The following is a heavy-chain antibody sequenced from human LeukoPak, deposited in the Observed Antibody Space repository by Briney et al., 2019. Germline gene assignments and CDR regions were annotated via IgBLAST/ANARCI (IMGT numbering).Heavy chain of an antibody. Sequence: GESLKISCKGSGYIFTSCWIAWVRQMPGKGLESMGIIYPGDSDTRYSPSFQGQVTISADKSISTAYLQWSSLKASDTAMYYCARGLGYSGSWYFDYWGQGTLVTVSS. J-gene: IGHJ4*02. CDR2: IYPGDSDT. V-gene: IGHV5-51*01. CDR1: GYIFTSCW. CDR3: ARGLGYSGSWYFDY. D-gene: IGHD6-13*01.